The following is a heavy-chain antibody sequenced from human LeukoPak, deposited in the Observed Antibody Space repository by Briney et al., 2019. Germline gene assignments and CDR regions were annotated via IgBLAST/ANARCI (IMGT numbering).Heavy chain of an antibody. V-gene: IGHV4-61*01. Sequence: PSETLSLTCTVSGGSVSSGSYYWSWIRQPPGKGLEWIGYIYYSGSTNYNPSLKSRVTISVDTSKNQFSLKLSSVTAADTAVYYCAREAMAPSTADYWGQGTLVTVSS. J-gene: IGHJ4*02. CDR3: AREAMAPSTADY. CDR2: IYYSGST. D-gene: IGHD5-18*01. CDR1: GGSVSSGSYY.